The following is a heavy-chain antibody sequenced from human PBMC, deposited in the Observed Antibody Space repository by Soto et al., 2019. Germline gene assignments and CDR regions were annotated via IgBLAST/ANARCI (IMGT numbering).Heavy chain of an antibody. J-gene: IGHJ4*02. Sequence: SETLSLTCTVSRGSISSGGYYWSWVRQQPGKGLEWIGYIYYSGSAFYNPSLRSRVTMSVDTSKNQFSLTLSSVTAADTAVYYCARKRTAGSCPFDSWGRGGQVTVSS. V-gene: IGHV4-31*03. CDR2: IYYSGSA. CDR3: ARKRTAGSCPFDS. CDR1: RGSISSGGYY. D-gene: IGHD2-15*01.